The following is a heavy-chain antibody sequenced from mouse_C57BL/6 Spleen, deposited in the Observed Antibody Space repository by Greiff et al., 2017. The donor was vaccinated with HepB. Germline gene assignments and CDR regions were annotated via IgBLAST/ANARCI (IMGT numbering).Heavy chain of an antibody. CDR2: IYPRSGNT. CDR1: GYTFTSYG. V-gene: IGHV1-81*01. D-gene: IGHD1-1*01. Sequence: QVTLKESGAELARPGASVKLSCKASGYTFTSYGISWVKQRTGQGLEWIGEIYPRSGNTYYNEKFKGKATLTADKSSSTAYMELRSLTSEDSAVYFCARSGITTVVARGFDYWGQGTTLTVSS. CDR3: ARSGITTVVARGFDY. J-gene: IGHJ2*01.